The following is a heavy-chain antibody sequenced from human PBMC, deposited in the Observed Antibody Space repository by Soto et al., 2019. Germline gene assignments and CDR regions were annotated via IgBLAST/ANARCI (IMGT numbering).Heavy chain of an antibody. D-gene: IGHD2-21*02. J-gene: IGHJ4*02. CDR3: ARSIVVVTALDY. CDR1: GYPFISYG. Sequence: GASVKVSCKASGYPFISYGITWVRQAPGQGLEWMGWISTYKGNTNYAQKLQGRVTITRGTSASTAYMELSSLRSEDTAVYYCARSIVVVTALDYWGQGTLVTVSS. CDR2: ISTYKGNT. V-gene: IGHV1-18*01.